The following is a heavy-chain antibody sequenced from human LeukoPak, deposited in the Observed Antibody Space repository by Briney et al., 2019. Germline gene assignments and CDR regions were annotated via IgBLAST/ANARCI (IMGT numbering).Heavy chain of an antibody. J-gene: IGHJ4*02. CDR2: IYYSGTT. CDR3: ARGGVAAKYYFDY. V-gene: IGHV4-59*11. CDR1: GGSISPLY. D-gene: IGHD3-10*01. Sequence: SETLSLTCTVSGGSISPLYWGWIRQPPGKGLEFIGYIYYSGTTNYNPSLRSRVTLSVDTSKNQFSLKLSSVTAADTAVYYCARGGVAAKYYFDYWGPGTLVTVSS.